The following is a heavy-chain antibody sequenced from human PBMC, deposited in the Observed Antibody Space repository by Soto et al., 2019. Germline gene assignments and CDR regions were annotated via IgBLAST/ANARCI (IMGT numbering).Heavy chain of an antibody. V-gene: IGHV4-59*08. CDR3: ARLVAYIWGSYPQGPAEFDI. J-gene: IGHJ3*02. CDR1: GGSISSYY. Sequence: SETLSLTCTVSGGSISSYYWSWIRQPPGKGLEWIGYIYYSGSTNYNPSLKSRVTISVDTSKNQFSLKLSSVTAADTAVYYCARLVAYIWGSYPQGPAEFDIWGQGTMVTVSS. CDR2: IYYSGST. D-gene: IGHD3-16*02.